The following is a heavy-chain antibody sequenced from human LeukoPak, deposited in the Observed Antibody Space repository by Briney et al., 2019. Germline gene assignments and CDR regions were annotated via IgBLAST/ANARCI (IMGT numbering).Heavy chain of an antibody. Sequence: GGSLRLSCAASGFTSSSYAMHWVRQAPGKGLEWVAVISYDGSNKYYADSVKGRFTISRDNSKNTLYLQMNSLRAEDTAVYYCASHYDSSGYYWGIGAFDIWGQGTMVTVSS. CDR3: ASHYDSSGYYWGIGAFDI. D-gene: IGHD3-22*01. J-gene: IGHJ3*02. CDR2: ISYDGSNK. CDR1: GFTSSSYA. V-gene: IGHV3-30-3*01.